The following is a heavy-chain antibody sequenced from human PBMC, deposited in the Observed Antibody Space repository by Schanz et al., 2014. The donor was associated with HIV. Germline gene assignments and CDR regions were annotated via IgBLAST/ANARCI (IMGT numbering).Heavy chain of an antibody. CDR1: GYTFTSYD. CDR3: TINQYQLLPFDY. J-gene: IGHJ4*02. Sequence: QVQLVQSGAEVKKPGASVMVSCKASGYTFTSYDINWVRQVPGQGLEWMGWMNTKSGNTGYAHKFQGRVTMTRNTSINTAYMELTSLRSDDTAVYFCTINQYQLLPFDYWGQGTLVSVSS. CDR2: MNTKSGNT. D-gene: IGHD1-1*01. V-gene: IGHV1-8*01.